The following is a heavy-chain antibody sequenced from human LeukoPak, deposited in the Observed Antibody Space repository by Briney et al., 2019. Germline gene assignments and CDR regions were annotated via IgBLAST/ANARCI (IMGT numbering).Heavy chain of an antibody. CDR1: GFTFNTYS. V-gene: IGHV3-21*01. CDR2: ISGSGNYI. Sequence: PGGSLRLSCVASGFTFNTYSMNWVRQAPGKELEWVSSISGSGNYIYYAGSVKGRFTISRDNAKNSLYLQMNSLRAEDTAVYYCARENTALAFNWFDPWGQGTQVTVSS. CDR3: ARENTALAFNWFDP. D-gene: IGHD5-18*01. J-gene: IGHJ5*02.